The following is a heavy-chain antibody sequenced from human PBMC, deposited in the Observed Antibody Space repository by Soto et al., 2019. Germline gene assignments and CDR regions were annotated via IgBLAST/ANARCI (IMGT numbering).Heavy chain of an antibody. Sequence: SETLSLTCAVSGGSIISGGYSWSLIRQPPGKGLEWIGYIYHSGSTYYNPSLKSRVTISVDRSKNQFSLKLSSVTAADTAVYYCARVGGYYPNWFDPWGQGTLVTVSS. V-gene: IGHV4-30-2*01. CDR3: ARVGGYYPNWFDP. CDR2: IYHSGST. CDR1: GGSIISGGYS. J-gene: IGHJ5*02. D-gene: IGHD3-22*01.